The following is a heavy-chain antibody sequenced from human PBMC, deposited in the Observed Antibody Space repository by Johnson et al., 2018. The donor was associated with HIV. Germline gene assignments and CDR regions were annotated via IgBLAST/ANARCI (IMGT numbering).Heavy chain of an antibody. V-gene: IGHV3-30*04. CDR1: GFTFSSYA. CDR3: ARATPGIAAAGPTHPSAFDI. D-gene: IGHD6-13*01. J-gene: IGHJ3*02. Sequence: QVQLVESGGGVVQPGRSLRLSCAASGFTFSSYAMHWVRQAPGKGLEWVAVISYDGSNKYYGDSVKGRFTISRDNSKNTLYLQMNSLRAEDTAVYYCARATPGIAAAGPTHPSAFDIWGQGTMVTVSS. CDR2: ISYDGSNK.